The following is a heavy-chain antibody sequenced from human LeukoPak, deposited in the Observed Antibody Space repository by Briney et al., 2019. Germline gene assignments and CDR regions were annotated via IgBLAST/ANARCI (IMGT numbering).Heavy chain of an antibody. V-gene: IGHV4-4*02. Sequence: SETLSLTCAVSGGSISSSNWWSWVRQPPGKGLEWIGEIYHSGSTNYNPSLKSRVTISVDKSKNQFSLKLSSVTAADAAVYYCARAPTGDNWFDPWGQGTLVTVSS. CDR1: GGSISSSNW. CDR2: IYHSGST. J-gene: IGHJ5*02. CDR3: ARAPTGDNWFDP. D-gene: IGHD4-17*01.